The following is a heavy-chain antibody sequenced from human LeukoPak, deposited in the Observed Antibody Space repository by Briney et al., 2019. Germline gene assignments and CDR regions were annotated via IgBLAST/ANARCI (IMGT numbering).Heavy chain of an antibody. CDR3: ARDRSGFSYAFDI. J-gene: IGHJ3*02. Sequence: ASVKVSCKASGYTFTTYAIHWVRQAPGQRLEWMGWISTYNDDRKYSPKFQGTVTITTDTSASTAYLELSSLRSEDTAVYYCARDRSGFSYAFDIWGQGTMVTVSS. D-gene: IGHD6-25*01. V-gene: IGHV1-3*04. CDR2: ISTYNDDR. CDR1: GYTFTTYA.